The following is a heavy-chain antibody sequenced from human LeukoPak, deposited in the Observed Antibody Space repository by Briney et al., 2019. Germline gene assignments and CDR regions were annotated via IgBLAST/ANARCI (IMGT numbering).Heavy chain of an antibody. CDR3: AKVGSIAVAGTNYFDY. D-gene: IGHD6-19*01. V-gene: IGHV1-8*01. J-gene: IGHJ4*02. CDR1: GYTFTSFD. CDR2: MNPNSGNT. Sequence: ASVKVSCKASGYTFTSFDMNWVRQATGQGLEWMGWMNPNSGNTGYAQKFQGRVTMTRNTSISTAYMELSSLRSEDTAVYYCAKVGSIAVAGTNYFDYWGQGTLVTVSS.